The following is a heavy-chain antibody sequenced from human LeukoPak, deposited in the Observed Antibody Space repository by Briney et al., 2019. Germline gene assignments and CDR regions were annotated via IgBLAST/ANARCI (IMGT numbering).Heavy chain of an antibody. D-gene: IGHD4-23*01. J-gene: IGHJ4*02. CDR1: GFKFNTYS. Sequence: GGSLRLSCAASGFKFNTYSMAWFRQAPGKGLEWVSVIGSDGGGIRYAHSVEGRFSISRDNSRDTLYLKMNSLRGEDTAMYYCAKYAPPTTVVTRFFDYWGQGILVTVSS. V-gene: IGHV3-23*01. CDR3: AKYAPPTTVVTRFFDY. CDR2: IGSDGGGI.